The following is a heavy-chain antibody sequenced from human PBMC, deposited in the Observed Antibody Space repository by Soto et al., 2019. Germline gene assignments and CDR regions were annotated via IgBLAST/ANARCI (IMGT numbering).Heavy chain of an antibody. CDR1: GGSISSSSYY. Sequence: QLQLQESGPGLVKPSETLSLTCTVSGGSISSSSYYWGWIRQPPGKGLEWIGSIYYSGSTYYNPSLKSRVTISVDTSKNQFALKLSSVTAADTAVYYCARHLPGGGDFWSGLVPGRNEDAFDIWGQGTMVTVSS. J-gene: IGHJ3*02. V-gene: IGHV4-39*01. CDR2: IYYSGST. CDR3: ARHLPGGGDFWSGLVPGRNEDAFDI. D-gene: IGHD3-3*01.